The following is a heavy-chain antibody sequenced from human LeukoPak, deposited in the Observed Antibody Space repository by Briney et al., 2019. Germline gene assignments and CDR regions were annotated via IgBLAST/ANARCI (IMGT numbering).Heavy chain of an antibody. Sequence: SVKVSCKASGGTFSSYAISWVRQAPGQGLEWMGGIIPIFGRANYAQKFQGRVTITADDSTSTAYMELSSLRSEDTAVYYCADLVYCSSSGCYEPFNQTWGQGTLVTVSP. CDR2: IIPIFGRA. J-gene: IGHJ4*02. CDR1: GGTFSSYA. V-gene: IGHV1-69*13. D-gene: IGHD2-2*01. CDR3: ADLVYCSSSGCYEPFNQT.